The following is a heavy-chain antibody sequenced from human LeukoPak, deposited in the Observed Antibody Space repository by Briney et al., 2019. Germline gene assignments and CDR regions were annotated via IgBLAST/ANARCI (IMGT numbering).Heavy chain of an antibody. Sequence: GGSLRLSCAASGFGFSSYSMNWVRQAPGKGLEWISSSSSSSYIYYADSVKGRFTISRGNAKNSLYLQMNSLRAGDTAVYYCARDQGAYCSGGSCTAFDIWGQGAMVTVSS. D-gene: IGHD2-15*01. J-gene: IGHJ3*02. CDR1: GFGFSSYS. CDR2: SSSSSYI. CDR3: ARDQGAYCSGGSCTAFDI. V-gene: IGHV3-21*01.